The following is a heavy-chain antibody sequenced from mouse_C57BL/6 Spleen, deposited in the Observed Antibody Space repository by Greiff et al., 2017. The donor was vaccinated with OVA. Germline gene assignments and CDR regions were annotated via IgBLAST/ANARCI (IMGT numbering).Heavy chain of an antibody. J-gene: IGHJ4*01. V-gene: IGHV1-64*01. CDR3: AREPAYDSNYGGGCDYAMDY. Sequence: VQLQQPGAELVKPGASVKLSCKASGYTFTSYWMHWVKQRPGQGLEWIGMIHPNSGSTNYNEKFKSKATLTVDQSSSTAYLQLSSLTSADSAVYYCAREPAYDSNYGGGCDYAMDYWGQGTSVTVSS. CDR2: IHPNSGST. D-gene: IGHD2-5*01. CDR1: GYTFTSYW.